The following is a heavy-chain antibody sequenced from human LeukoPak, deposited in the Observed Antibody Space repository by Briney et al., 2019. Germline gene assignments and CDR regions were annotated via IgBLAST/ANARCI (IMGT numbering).Heavy chain of an antibody. Sequence: ETLSLTCAVYGGSFSGYYGSWIRQPPGKGLEWIGEINHSGSTNYNPSLKSRVTISVDTSKNQFSVKLSSVTAADTAVYYCARTALGIAAAGRRFDYWGQGTLVTVSS. J-gene: IGHJ4*02. CDR2: INHSGST. V-gene: IGHV4-34*01. CDR3: ARTALGIAAAGRRFDY. CDR1: GGSFSGYY. D-gene: IGHD6-13*01.